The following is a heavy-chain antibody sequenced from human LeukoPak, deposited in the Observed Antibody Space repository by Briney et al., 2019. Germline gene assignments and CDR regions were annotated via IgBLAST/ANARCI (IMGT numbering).Heavy chain of an antibody. CDR1: GFTFNDYT. Sequence: GGSLRLSCETSGFTFNDYTVSWVRQAPGKGLEWGSSISGGGTKYDADSVKGRFTISRDSSQNTLYLQMNSLRAEDAAVYFCARGWSSVSYYFQYWGQGTLVIVSS. J-gene: IGHJ4*02. D-gene: IGHD6-13*01. CDR3: ARGWSSVSYYFQY. V-gene: IGHV3-23*01. CDR2: ISGGGTK.